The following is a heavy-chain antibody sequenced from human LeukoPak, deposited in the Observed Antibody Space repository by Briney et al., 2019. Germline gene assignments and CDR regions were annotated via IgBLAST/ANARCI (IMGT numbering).Heavy chain of an antibody. Sequence: GGSLRLSCAASGFTFSSYAMSWVRQAPGKGLEWVSAISGSGGSTYYADSVKGRFTISRDNSKNTLYLQMNSLRAEDTAVYYCAKDGGYTKLPDDAFDIWGQGTMVTVSS. D-gene: IGHD5-18*01. V-gene: IGHV3-23*01. CDR1: GFTFSSYA. CDR2: ISGSGGST. CDR3: AKDGGYTKLPDDAFDI. J-gene: IGHJ3*02.